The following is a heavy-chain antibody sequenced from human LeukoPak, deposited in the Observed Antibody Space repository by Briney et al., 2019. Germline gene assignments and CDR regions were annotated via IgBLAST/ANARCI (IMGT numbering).Heavy chain of an antibody. Sequence: PGGSLRLSCAASGFTFSSYGMHWVRQAPGKGLEWVSAISVSGSTYHADSVKGRFTISRDSSKNTLYLQMNRLRAEDAAVYYCAKAPVTTCSGAYCYPFDYWGQGTLVTVSS. CDR1: GFTFSSYG. J-gene: IGHJ4*02. V-gene: IGHV3-23*01. CDR3: AKAPVTTCSGAYCYPFDY. CDR2: ISVSGST. D-gene: IGHD2-21*01.